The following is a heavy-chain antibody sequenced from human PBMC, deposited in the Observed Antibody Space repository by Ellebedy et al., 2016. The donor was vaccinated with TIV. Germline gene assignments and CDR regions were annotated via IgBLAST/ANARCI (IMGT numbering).Heavy chain of an antibody. V-gene: IGHV4-59*01. CDR1: GGSISNYY. J-gene: IGHJ4*02. CDR2: IYNSGST. Sequence: MPSETLSLTCTVPGGSISNYYWSWIRQPPGKGLEWIGYIYNSGSTNYNPSLKSRVTISLDTSKNQFSLKLSSVTAADTAVYYCARTLGDYWGQGTLVTVSA. CDR3: ARTLGDY.